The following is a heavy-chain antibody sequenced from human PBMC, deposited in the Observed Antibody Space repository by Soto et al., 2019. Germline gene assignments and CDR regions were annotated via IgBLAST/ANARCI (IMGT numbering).Heavy chain of an antibody. J-gene: IGHJ5*01. V-gene: IGHV1-46*03. CDR1: GYSFISHY. Sequence: ASVKVSCKAFGYSFISHYMHWVRQAPGQGLEWMGTIHPAGINTAYAQKFQGRVTMTTDTSTSTVYMELTSLTSEDTAVYYCDRDFSWTDMVWSLFTWG. CDR3: DRDFSWTDMVWSLFT. CDR2: IHPAGINT. D-gene: IGHD3-10*01.